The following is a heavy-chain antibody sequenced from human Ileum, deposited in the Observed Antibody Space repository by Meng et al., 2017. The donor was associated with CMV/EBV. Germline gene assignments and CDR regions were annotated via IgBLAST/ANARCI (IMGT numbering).Heavy chain of an antibody. CDR3: ARDMTNRWFYY. V-gene: IGHV4-39*07. Sequence: QLRESGRGLMHPPNTTPAPCPFSGNSIKSSTHFLAWIRRPPGQGLEWIGTINYSGSTYYNPSLRSRVTLSVDTSKNQFSLKLSYVTAADTAMYYCARDMTNRWFYYWGQGILVTVSS. J-gene: IGHJ4*02. CDR2: INYSGST. CDR1: GNSIKSSTHF. D-gene: IGHD4-11*01.